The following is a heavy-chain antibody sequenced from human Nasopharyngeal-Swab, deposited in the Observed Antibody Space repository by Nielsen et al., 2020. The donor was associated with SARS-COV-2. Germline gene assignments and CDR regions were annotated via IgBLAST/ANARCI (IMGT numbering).Heavy chain of an antibody. Sequence: KVSCKGSGYSFTSYWIGWVRQMPGKGLEWMGIIYPGDSDTRYSPSFQGQVTISADKSISTAYLQWSSLKASDTAMYYCASGRRAGATVLDYWGQGTLVTVSS. V-gene: IGHV5-51*01. D-gene: IGHD1-26*01. CDR2: IYPGDSDT. CDR3: ASGRRAGATVLDY. CDR1: GYSFTSYW. J-gene: IGHJ4*02.